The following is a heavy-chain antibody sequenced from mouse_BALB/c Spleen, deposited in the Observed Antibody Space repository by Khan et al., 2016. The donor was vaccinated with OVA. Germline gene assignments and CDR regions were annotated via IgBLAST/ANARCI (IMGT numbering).Heavy chain of an antibody. V-gene: IGHV5-6-5*01. J-gene: IGHJ3*01. D-gene: IGHD2-4*01. Sequence: EVELVESGGGLVKPGGSLKLSCAASGFTFSSYAMSWVRQTPEKRLEWVASISSGGNTFYPDIVKGRFTISRDDARNILYLQMSSLRSEDTAMYYCAREDPRITTWFAYWGQGTLVTVSA. CDR1: GFTFSSYA. CDR3: AREDPRITTWFAY. CDR2: ISSGGNT.